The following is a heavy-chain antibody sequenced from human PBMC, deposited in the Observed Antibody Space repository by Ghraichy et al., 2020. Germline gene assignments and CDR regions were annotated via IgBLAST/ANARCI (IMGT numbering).Heavy chain of an antibody. CDR1: GFTFSNYA. J-gene: IGHJ4*02. Sequence: GGSLRLSCAASGFTFSNYAMSWVRQAPGKGLEWVSVLVPSAGSTYYADSVKGRFSISRDNSKNMLSLQMNSLTVGDTAVYYCAKVGPIDYWGKGVLVTVSS. V-gene: IGHV3-23*01. CDR2: LVPSAGST. CDR3: AKVGPIDY.